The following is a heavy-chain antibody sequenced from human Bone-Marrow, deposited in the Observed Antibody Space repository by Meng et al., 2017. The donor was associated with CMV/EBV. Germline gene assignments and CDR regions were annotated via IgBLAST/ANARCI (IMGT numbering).Heavy chain of an antibody. V-gene: IGHV3-30-3*01. Sequence: GESLKISCAASGFTFSSYAMHWVRQAPGKGLEWVAVISYDGSNKYYADSVKGRFTISRDNSKNTLYLQMNSLRAEDTAVYYCASDQHPNMITFGGVIVNTGYFDYCGQGTLVTVSS. D-gene: IGHD3-16*02. CDR2: ISYDGSNK. CDR3: ASDQHPNMITFGGVIVNTGYFDY. J-gene: IGHJ4*02. CDR1: GFTFSSYA.